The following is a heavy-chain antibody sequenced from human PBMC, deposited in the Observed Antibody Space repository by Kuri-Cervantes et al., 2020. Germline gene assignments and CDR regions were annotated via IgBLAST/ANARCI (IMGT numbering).Heavy chain of an antibody. Sequence: GGSLRLSCVASGFSFSNHTMSWVRQAPGKGLEWISYISSSSSVIYYADSVKGRFTISRDNAKKSLYLQMNSLRADDTAVYYCARDYYDNMDVWGKGTTVTVSS. V-gene: IGHV3-48*01. J-gene: IGHJ6*04. D-gene: IGHD3-22*01. CDR1: GFSFSNHT. CDR3: ARDYYDNMDV. CDR2: ISSSSSVI.